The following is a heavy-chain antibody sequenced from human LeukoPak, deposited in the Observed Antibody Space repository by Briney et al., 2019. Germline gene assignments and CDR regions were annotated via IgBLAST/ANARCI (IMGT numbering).Heavy chain of an antibody. D-gene: IGHD3-3*01. V-gene: IGHV1-46*01. Sequence: ASVKVSCKASGYTFTSYYMHWVRQAPGQGLEWMGIINPSGGSTSYAQKFQGRVTMTRDTSTSTVYMELSSLRSEDTAVYYCARASYFASGVTLLDYWGQGTLVTVSS. CDR1: GYTFTSYY. CDR2: INPSGGST. CDR3: ARASYFASGVTLLDY. J-gene: IGHJ4*02.